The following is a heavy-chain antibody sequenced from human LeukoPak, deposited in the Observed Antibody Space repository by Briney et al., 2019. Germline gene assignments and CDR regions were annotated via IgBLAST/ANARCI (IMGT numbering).Heavy chain of an antibody. V-gene: IGHV4-4*07. D-gene: IGHD4-17*01. J-gene: IGHJ4*02. CDR3: ARGLDYGDYRIDY. Sequence: SETLSLTCTVSGGSISSYYWSWIRQSAGKGLEWIGRIYTSGSTNYNPSLKSRVTMSVDTSKNQFSLKPSSVTAADTAVYYCARGLDYGDYRIDYWGQGTLVTVSS. CDR2: IYTSGST. CDR1: GGSISSYY.